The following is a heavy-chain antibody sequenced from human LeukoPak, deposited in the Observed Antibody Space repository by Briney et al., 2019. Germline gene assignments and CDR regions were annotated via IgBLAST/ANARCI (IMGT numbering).Heavy chain of an antibody. Sequence: SETLSLTCTVSGGSISSYYWSWIRQPPGKGLEWIGYIYYSGSTYYNPSLKSRVTISVDTSKNQFSLKLSSVTAADTAVYYCAREGLWFGELYYFDYWGQGTLVTVSS. J-gene: IGHJ4*02. CDR3: AREGLWFGELYYFDY. CDR1: GGSISSYY. CDR2: IYYSGST. D-gene: IGHD3-10*01. V-gene: IGHV4-59*12.